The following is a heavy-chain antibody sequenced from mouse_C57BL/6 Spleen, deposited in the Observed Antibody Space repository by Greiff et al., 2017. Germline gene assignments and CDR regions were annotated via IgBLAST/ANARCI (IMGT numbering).Heavy chain of an antibody. Sequence: VQLQQPGAELVKPGASVKMSCKASGYTFTSYWITWVKQRPGQGLEWIGDIYPGSGSTNYNEKFKSKATLTVDTSSSTAYMQLSSLASEDSAVYYCARGGLRLAMDYWGQGTSVTVSS. CDR1: GYTFTSYW. V-gene: IGHV1-55*01. D-gene: IGHD2-4*01. J-gene: IGHJ4*01. CDR2: IYPGSGST. CDR3: ARGGLRLAMDY.